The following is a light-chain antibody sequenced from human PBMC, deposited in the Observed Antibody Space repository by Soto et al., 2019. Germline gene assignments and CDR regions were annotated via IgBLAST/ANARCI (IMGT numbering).Light chain of an antibody. CDR3: CSNAVGSTYV. CDR2: EAN. J-gene: IGLJ1*01. V-gene: IGLV2-23*01. CDR1: STDVGSHKL. Sequence: QSVLTQPASVSGSPGQSIAISCTGTSTDVGSHKLVSWYQQYPGNAPKLIIFEANKRPSGVSNRFSGSKSGSTASLTISGLQAEDEADYYCCSNAVGSTYVFGTGTKVTVL.